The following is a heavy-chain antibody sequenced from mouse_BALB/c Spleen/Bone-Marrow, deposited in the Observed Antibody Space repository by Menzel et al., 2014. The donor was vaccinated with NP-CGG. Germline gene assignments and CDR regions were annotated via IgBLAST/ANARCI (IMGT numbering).Heavy chain of an antibody. J-gene: IGHJ1*01. CDR2: INPDSSTI. Sequence: EVKVVESGGGLVQPGGSLKLSCAASGFDFSRYWMSWVRQSPGKGLDWIGEINPDSSTINYTPSLKDKFIISRDNAKNTLYLQMSKVRSEDTALYYCARRGYGSWYFDVWGAGTTVTVSS. CDR3: ARRGYGSWYFDV. CDR1: GFDFSRYW. D-gene: IGHD2-2*01. V-gene: IGHV4-1*02.